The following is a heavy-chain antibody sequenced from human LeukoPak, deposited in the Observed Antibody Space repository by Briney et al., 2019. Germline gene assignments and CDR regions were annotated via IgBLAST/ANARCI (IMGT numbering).Heavy chain of an antibody. Sequence: SETLPLTCSVSGGSGSTGSYYWSWIRQPPGKGLEWIGYIYYTGSTKYNPSLKSRVTILVDTAKNQFSLRLSSVTAADTAVYYCARGRTFDNWGQGTLVTVSS. J-gene: IGHJ4*02. CDR1: GGSGSTGSYY. CDR3: ARGRTFDN. CDR2: IYYTGST. V-gene: IGHV4-61*01.